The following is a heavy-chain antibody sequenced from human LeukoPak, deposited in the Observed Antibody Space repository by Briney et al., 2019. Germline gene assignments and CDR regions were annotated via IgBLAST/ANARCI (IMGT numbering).Heavy chain of an antibody. CDR2: IIPILGIA. V-gene: IGHV1-69*04. CDR3: ARDGHVRLTTQGYGPNYYYYYMDV. Sequence: SVKVSCKASGGTFSSYTISWVRQAPGQGLEWMGRIIPILGIANYAQKFQGRVTITADKSTSTAYMELSSLRSEDTAVYYCARDGHVRLTTQGYGPNYYYYYMDVWGKGTTVTVSS. CDR1: GGTFSSYT. D-gene: IGHD1-1*01. J-gene: IGHJ6*03.